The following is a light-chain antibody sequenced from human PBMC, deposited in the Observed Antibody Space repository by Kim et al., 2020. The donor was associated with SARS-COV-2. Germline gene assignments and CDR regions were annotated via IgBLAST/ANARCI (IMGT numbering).Light chain of an antibody. CDR2: GRN. CDR3: QSRDSGGKVV. CDR1: SLRSYY. J-gene: IGLJ2*01. Sequence: SSELTQDPVVSVALGQTVRITCQGDSLRSYYATWYQQKPRQAPLLVIYGRNNRPSGIPDRFSGSASGDTASLTNSGTQAEDEADFYCQSRDSGGKVVFGGGTQLTVL. V-gene: IGLV3-19*01.